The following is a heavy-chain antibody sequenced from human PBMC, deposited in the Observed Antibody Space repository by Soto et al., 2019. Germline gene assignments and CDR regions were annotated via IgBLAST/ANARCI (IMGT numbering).Heavy chain of an antibody. D-gene: IGHD5-12*01. CDR2: ISSSSSYI. J-gene: IGHJ6*02. CDR1: GFTFSSYS. CDR3: ARDSGYDRDYGMDV. V-gene: IGHV3-21*01. Sequence: GGSLRLSCAASGFTFSSYSMNWVRQAPGKGLEWVSSISSSSSYIYYADSVKGRFTISRDNAKNSLYLQMNSLRAEDTAVYYCARDSGYDRDYGMDVWGQGTTVTVSS.